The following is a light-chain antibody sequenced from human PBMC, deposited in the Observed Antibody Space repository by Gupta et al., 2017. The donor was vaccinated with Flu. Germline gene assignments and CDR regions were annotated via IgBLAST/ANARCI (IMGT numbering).Light chain of an antibody. CDR3: MQGAHWPWA. CDR1: QSLVYSDGNTY. Sequence: DVVMTQSPLSLPVTLGQPASISCSSSQSLVYSDGNTYLHWFQQRPGHSPRRLIYTVSNRESGVPDRFSGSGSSTDFTLKISRVEAEDVGIYYCMQGAHWPWAFGQGTKVEIK. J-gene: IGKJ1*01. CDR2: TVS. V-gene: IGKV2-30*01.